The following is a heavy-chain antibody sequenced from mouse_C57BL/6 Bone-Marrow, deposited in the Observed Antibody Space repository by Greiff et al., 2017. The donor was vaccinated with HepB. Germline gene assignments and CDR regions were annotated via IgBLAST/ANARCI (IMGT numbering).Heavy chain of an antibody. Sequence: VQLQQPGAELVKPGASVKLSCKASGYTFTSYWMHWVKQRPGQGLEWIGMIHPNSGSTNYNEKFKSKATLTVDKSSSTAYMQLSSLTSEYSAVYYCARSVYYDYGSLFAYWGQGTLVTVSA. CDR1: GYTFTSYW. CDR3: ARSVYYDYGSLFAY. D-gene: IGHD2-4*01. CDR2: IHPNSGST. V-gene: IGHV1-64*01. J-gene: IGHJ3*01.